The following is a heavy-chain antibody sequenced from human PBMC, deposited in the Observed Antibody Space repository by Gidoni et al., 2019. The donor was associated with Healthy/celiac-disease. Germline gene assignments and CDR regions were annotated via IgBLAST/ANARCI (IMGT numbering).Heavy chain of an antibody. Sequence: QVQLVQSGAEVTKPGSSVKVSCKASGGTFSTYGIRWVRQAPGPGLAWVGGIVPVFGTGDYAQKFQGRVTITADESTSTAYMELSNLRSEDTAVYYCARKGERWDVLEKFYFGVDVWGQGTTVTVSS. CDR2: IVPVFGTG. J-gene: IGHJ6*02. D-gene: IGHD3-10*01. V-gene: IGHV1-69*01. CDR1: GGTFSTYG. CDR3: ARKGERWDVLEKFYFGVDV.